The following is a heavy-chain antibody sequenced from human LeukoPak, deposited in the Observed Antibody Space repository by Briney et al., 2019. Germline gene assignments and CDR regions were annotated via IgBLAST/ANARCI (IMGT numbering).Heavy chain of an antibody. Sequence: GGSLRLSCAASGFTFSGCGMHWVRQAPGKGREGVAFICYDGRDKYYTDSVKGRFTISRDNSKNTLYLQMNSLRAEDTAMYYCAKDPSSYGSYFDYWGRGTLVTVSS. CDR1: GFTFSGCG. J-gene: IGHJ4*02. D-gene: IGHD5-18*01. CDR3: AKDPSSYGSYFDY. CDR2: ICYDGRDK. V-gene: IGHV3-30*02.